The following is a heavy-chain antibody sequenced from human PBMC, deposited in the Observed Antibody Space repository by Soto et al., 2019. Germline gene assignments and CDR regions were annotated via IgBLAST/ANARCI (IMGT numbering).Heavy chain of an antibody. Sequence: GGSLRLSCAASKSIFTGYGMHWVRQTPGKGLEWVAVIRFDGTDEHYADSVKGRFTISRDNSKNMLYLQMNSLRVEDTAVYYCARDLCSGGSCYGELYHYYGMDVWGQGTTVTVSS. V-gene: IGHV3-33*01. CDR1: KSIFTGYG. CDR3: ARDLCSGGSCYGELYHYYGMDV. J-gene: IGHJ6*02. CDR2: IRFDGTDE. D-gene: IGHD2-15*01.